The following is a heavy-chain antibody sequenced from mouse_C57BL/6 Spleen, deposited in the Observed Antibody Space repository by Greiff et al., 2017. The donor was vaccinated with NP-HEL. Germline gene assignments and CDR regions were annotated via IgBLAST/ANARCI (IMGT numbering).Heavy chain of an antibody. J-gene: IGHJ2*01. D-gene: IGHD3-2*02. Sequence: QVQLKESGAELARPGASVKLSCKASGYTFTSYGISWVKQRTGQGLEWIGEIYPRSGNTYYNEKFKGKATLTADKSSSTAYMELRSLTSEDSAVYFCANLQLRLPDYWGQGTTLTVSS. CDR2: IYPRSGNT. V-gene: IGHV1-81*01. CDR1: GYTFTSYG. CDR3: ANLQLRLPDY.